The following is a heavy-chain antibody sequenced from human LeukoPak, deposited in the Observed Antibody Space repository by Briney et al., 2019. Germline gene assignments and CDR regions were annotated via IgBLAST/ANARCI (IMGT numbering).Heavy chain of an antibody. CDR2: IYYSGST. J-gene: IGHJ4*02. V-gene: IGHV4-39*07. CDR3: ARVGYYYDSSGYPMGHFDY. CDR1: GGSISSSSYY. D-gene: IGHD3-22*01. Sequence: SETLSLTCTVSGGSISSSSYYWGWIRQPPGKGLEWIGSIYYSGSTYYNPSLKSRVTISVDTSKNQFSLKLSSVTAADTAVYYCARVGYYYDSSGYPMGHFDYWGQGTLVTVSS.